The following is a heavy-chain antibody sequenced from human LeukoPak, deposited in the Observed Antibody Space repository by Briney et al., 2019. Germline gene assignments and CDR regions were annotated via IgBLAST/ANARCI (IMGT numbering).Heavy chain of an antibody. CDR1: GFTFSSYG. J-gene: IGHJ4*02. CDR2: ISGSGGST. D-gene: IGHD3-10*01. V-gene: IGHV3-23*01. Sequence: PVGSLRLSCAASGFTFSSYGMSWVRQAPGKGLEWVSAISGSGGSTYYADSVKGRFTISRDNSKNTLYLQMNSLRAEDTAVYYCAKTPTERWFRELFTIDYWGQGTLVTVSS. CDR3: AKTPTERWFRELFTIDY.